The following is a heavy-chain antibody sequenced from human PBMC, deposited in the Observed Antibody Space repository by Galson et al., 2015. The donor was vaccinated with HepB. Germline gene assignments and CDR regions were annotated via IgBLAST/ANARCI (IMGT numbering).Heavy chain of an antibody. CDR2: IYWDGDR. Sequence: PALVKPTQTLTLTCTFSGFSLSTSGVGVGWIRQPPGKALEWLTVIYWDGDRHYSPSLESRLTITKDTSKNQVVLTMTNLDPVDTATYYRARYSPSDYWGPGTLVTVSS. CDR1: GFSLSTSGVG. V-gene: IGHV2-5*02. CDR3: ARYSPSDY. D-gene: IGHD4-11*01. J-gene: IGHJ4*01.